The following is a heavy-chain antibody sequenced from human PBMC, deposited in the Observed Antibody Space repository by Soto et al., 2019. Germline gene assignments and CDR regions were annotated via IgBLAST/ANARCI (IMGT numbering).Heavy chain of an antibody. V-gene: IGHV4-61*01. CDR3: ARDLSGYGGMDV. Sequence: QVQLQESGPGLVKPSETLSLTCTVSGGSVSSGSYYWSWIRQPPGKGLEWIGYIYYSGSTNYNPSRKLRVTISVDTSKNQFSLKLSSVTAADTAVYYGARDLSGYGGMDVWGQGTTVTVSS. CDR2: IYYSGST. CDR1: GGSVSSGSYY. D-gene: IGHD3-22*01. J-gene: IGHJ6*02.